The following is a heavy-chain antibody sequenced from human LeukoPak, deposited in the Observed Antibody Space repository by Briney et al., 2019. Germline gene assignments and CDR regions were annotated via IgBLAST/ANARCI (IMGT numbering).Heavy chain of an antibody. D-gene: IGHD1-1*01. Sequence: SETLSLTCTVSGGSISSSSYYCGWIRQPPGKELEWIGSIYYSGSTYHNPSLKSRVTISVDTSKNQFSLKLSSVTAADTAVYYCARRRREDNSNDSGNWFDPWGQGTLVTVSS. V-gene: IGHV4-39*07. CDR3: ARRRREDNSNDSGNWFDP. CDR2: IYYSGST. CDR1: GGSISSSSYY. J-gene: IGHJ5*02.